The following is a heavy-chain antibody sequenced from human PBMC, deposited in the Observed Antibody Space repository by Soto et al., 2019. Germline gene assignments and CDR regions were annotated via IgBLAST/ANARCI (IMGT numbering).Heavy chain of an antibody. J-gene: IGHJ4*02. CDR2: VYYDGST. V-gene: IGHV4-59*01. D-gene: IGHD3-10*01. CDR1: GDSITYYY. CDR3: VSYDRQSGRYSLDY. Sequence: SETLSLTCTVSGDSITYYYWSWIRQPPGKGLEWIGYVYYDGSTNYNPSLESRVTMSIDTSKNQFSLKLSSVIAADTAVYYCVSYDRQSGRYSLDYWGQGTPVTVSS.